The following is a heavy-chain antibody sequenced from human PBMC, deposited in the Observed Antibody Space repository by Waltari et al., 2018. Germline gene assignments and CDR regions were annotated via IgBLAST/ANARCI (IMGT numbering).Heavy chain of an antibody. V-gene: IGHV3-30*18. CDR1: GFTFSSHF. J-gene: IGHJ4*02. Sequence: QVQLVESGGGVVQPGTSLRLSCAASGFTFSSHFMHWVRQAPGKGLEWVAVISHDGSSKYSADSVKGRFTVSRDNSKSTLYLQMNSLRAEDTAVYYCAKDKSNSWSFDYLGQGTLVTVSS. CDR3: AKDKSNSWSFDY. CDR2: ISHDGSSK. D-gene: IGHD6-13*01.